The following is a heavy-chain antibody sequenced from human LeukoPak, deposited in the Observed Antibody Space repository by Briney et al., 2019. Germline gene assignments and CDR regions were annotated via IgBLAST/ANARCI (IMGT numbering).Heavy chain of an antibody. CDR3: AKDANGDYIGAFDV. Sequence: GSLRPSCTPATYSITNYAMTWVRPAPGNGLGWVSTIWSSGDHTKYADSVRGRVTVSRDKTKNTPCLQINYLRVDGTSVSYCAKDANGDYIGAFDVWGQGIMATVSA. J-gene: IGHJ3*01. CDR2: IWSSGDHT. D-gene: IGHD2-8*01. V-gene: IGHV3-23*01. CDR1: TYSITNYA.